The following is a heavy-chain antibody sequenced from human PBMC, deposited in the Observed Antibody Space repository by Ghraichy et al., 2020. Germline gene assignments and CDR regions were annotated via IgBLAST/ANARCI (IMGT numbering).Heavy chain of an antibody. D-gene: IGHD4-17*01. CDR2: INPNSGGT. V-gene: IGHV1-2*02. J-gene: IGHJ5*02. CDR3: ARGRIYGDYATDWFDP. Sequence: ASVKVSCKASGYTFTGYYMHWVRQAPGQGLEWMGWINPNSGGTNYAQKFQGRVTMTRDTSISTAYMELSRLRSDDTAVYYCARGRIYGDYATDWFDPWGQGTLVTVSS. CDR1: GYTFTGYY.